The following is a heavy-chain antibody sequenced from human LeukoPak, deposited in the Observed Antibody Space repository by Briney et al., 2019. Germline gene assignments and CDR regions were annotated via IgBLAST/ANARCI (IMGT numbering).Heavy chain of an antibody. J-gene: IGHJ1*01. CDR1: GYTLTELS. CDR2: FDPEDGET. D-gene: IGHD1-26*01. V-gene: IGHV1-24*01. Sequence: GASVEVSCKVSGYTLTELSMHWVRQAPGKGLEGMGGFDPEDGETIYAQKFQGRVTMTEDTSTDTAYMELSSLRSEDTAVYYCATDLVGATTTRGVEYFQHWGQGTLVTVSS. CDR3: ATDLVGATTTRGVEYFQH.